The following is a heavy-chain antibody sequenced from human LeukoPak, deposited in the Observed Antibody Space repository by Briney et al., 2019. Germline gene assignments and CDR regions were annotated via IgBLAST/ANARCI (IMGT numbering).Heavy chain of an antibody. CDR3: AGAVADWYFDL. V-gene: IGHV3-48*03. J-gene: IGHJ2*01. D-gene: IGHD6-19*01. Sequence: GGSLRLSCAVSGFTFSTYEMNWVRQAPGKGLEWVSYISSSASSIYYADSVKGRFTISRDNARNSLCLQMNSLRAEDTAIYYCAGAVADWYFDLWGRGTLVTVSS. CDR2: ISSSASSI. CDR1: GFTFSTYE.